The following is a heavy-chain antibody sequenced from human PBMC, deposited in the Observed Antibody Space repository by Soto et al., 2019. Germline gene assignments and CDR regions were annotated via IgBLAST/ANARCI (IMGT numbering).Heavy chain of an antibody. V-gene: IGHV4-59*12. J-gene: IGHJ4*02. CDR2: IYNIGST. CDR3: ARWVEVSLDYFDS. Sequence: SETLSLTCTVSGFYISSYYWSWLRQPPGKGLEWIGYIYNIGSTNYNPSLRSRVTMSIDTSKNQFSLYLNSVTAADTAVYYCARWVEVSLDYFDSWGQGTPVTVSS. CDR1: GFYISSYY. D-gene: IGHD2-15*01.